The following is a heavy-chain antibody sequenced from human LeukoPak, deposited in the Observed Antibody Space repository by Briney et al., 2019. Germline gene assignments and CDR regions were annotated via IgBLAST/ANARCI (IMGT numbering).Heavy chain of an antibody. CDR3: ARVDYSDLYYYYYMDV. V-gene: IGHV1-18*01. J-gene: IGHJ6*03. CDR2: ISAYNGNT. D-gene: IGHD4-11*01. CDR1: GYTFTSYG. Sequence: ASVKVSCKASGYTFTSYGISWVRQAPGQGLEWMGLISAYNGNTNYAQTLLGRVTITTDTSTIRAYLELRSLRTGDTAAYSCARVDYSDLYYYYYMDVWGKGTTVTVSS.